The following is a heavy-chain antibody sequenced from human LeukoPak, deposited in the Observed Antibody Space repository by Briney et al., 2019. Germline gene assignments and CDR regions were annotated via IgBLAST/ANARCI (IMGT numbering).Heavy chain of an antibody. CDR2: VTSSSSYV. CDR1: GFTFSSYN. V-gene: IGHV3-21*06. CDR3: ARDPYSGNYGNTYYYYMDV. J-gene: IGHJ6*03. Sequence: PGGSLRLSCEASGFTFSSYNMNWVRQAPGKRLEWVSSVTSSSSYVFYADSVKGRFTISRDNAKNSLYLQMNSLTAEDTAVYYCARDPYSGNYGNTYYYYMDVWGKGTTVTISS. D-gene: IGHD1-26*01.